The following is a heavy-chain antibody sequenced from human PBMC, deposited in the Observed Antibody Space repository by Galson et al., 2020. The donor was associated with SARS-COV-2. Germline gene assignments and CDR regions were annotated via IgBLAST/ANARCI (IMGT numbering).Heavy chain of an antibody. Sequence: GGSLRLSCGASGFTFNTYVIHWVRQAPGKGLEWVAVISYDGDNKYYAESVQGRFTISRDNSKNTLYLQMNSLRPDDTAVYYCARAVNPQAHCSGTSCYVLPMSSSGMDVWGQGTTVTVSS. D-gene: IGHD2-2*01. CDR1: GFTFNTYV. CDR2: ISYDGDNK. V-gene: IGHV3-30-3*01. J-gene: IGHJ6*02. CDR3: ARAVNPQAHCSGTSCYVLPMSSSGMDV.